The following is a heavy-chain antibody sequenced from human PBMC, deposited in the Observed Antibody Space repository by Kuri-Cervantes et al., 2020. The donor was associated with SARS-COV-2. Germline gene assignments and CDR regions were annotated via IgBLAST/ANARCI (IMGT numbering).Heavy chain of an antibody. CDR1: GYTLTSYY. J-gene: IGHJ4*02. D-gene: IGHD3-10*01. CDR3: ARGVTMVRGVSLQQQSLGIEGY. Sequence: ASVKVSCKASGYTLTSYYMHWVRQAPGQGLEWMGIINPSGGSTSYAQKFQGRVTMTRDTSISTAYMELSRLRSDDTAVYYCARGVTMVRGVSLQQQSLGIEGYWGQGTLVTVSS. CDR2: INPSGGST. V-gene: IGHV1-46*01.